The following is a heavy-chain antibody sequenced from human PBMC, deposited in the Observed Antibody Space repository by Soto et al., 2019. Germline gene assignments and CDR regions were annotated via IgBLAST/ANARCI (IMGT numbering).Heavy chain of an antibody. J-gene: IGHJ4*02. CDR1: GYSFAGYW. CDR3: ARQIYDSDTGPNFQYYFDS. V-gene: IGHV5-10-1*01. CDR2: IDPSDSQT. Sequence: GESLKISCKGSGYSFAGYWITWVRQKPGKGLEWMGRIDPSDSQTYYSPSFRGHVTISVTKSITTVFLQWSSLSASDTAMYYCARQIYDSDTGPNFQYYFDSWGQGTPVTVSS. D-gene: IGHD3-22*01.